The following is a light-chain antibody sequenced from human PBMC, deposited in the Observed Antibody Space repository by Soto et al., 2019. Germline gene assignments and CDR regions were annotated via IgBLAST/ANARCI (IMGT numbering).Light chain of an antibody. CDR3: SSNRRGSTYD. CDR1: SSDVGGYNY. Sequence: QSVLTQPASVSGSPGQSITVSCTGTSSDVGGYNYVSWYQQHPGKAPRLMIYDVTNRPSGVSNRFSGSKSGNTASLTISGLQAEDEADYYCSSNRRGSTYDFGTGTRSPS. V-gene: IGLV2-14*01. J-gene: IGLJ1*01. CDR2: DVT.